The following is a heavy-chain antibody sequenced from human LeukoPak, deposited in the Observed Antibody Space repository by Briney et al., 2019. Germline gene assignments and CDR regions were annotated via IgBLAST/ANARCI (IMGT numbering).Heavy chain of an antibody. CDR2: IYYSGST. J-gene: IGHJ4*02. V-gene: IGHV4-59*11. Sequence: SETLSHTCSVSGGSICSHYGSWIRQPPGKGLEWIGYIYYSGSTNYNPPLKSRVTISVDTSKNQFSLKLSSVTAADTAVYYCARSGLLWFGESPFDYWGQGTLVTVSS. CDR1: GGSICSHY. CDR3: ARSGLLWFGESPFDY. D-gene: IGHD3-10*01.